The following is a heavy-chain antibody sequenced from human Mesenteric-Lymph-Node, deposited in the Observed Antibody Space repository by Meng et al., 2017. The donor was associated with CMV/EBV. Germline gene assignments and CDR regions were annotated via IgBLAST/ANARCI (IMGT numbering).Heavy chain of an antibody. CDR2: ISARGDLT. CDR3: AKGGVKVFYFNGLDV. V-gene: IGHV3-23*01. Sequence: GESLKISCAASGMAFSNFALNWVRQAPGKGLEWVAGISARGDLTYYADSVKGRFTISRDTSKNTLYLQMNSLTAEDTAVYYCAKGGVKVFYFNGLDVWGQGTTVTVSS. D-gene: IGHD3-10*01. CDR1: GMAFSNFA. J-gene: IGHJ6*02.